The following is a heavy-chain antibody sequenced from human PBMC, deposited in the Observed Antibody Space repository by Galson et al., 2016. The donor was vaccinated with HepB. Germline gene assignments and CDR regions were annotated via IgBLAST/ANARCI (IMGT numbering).Heavy chain of an antibody. D-gene: IGHD1-14*01. V-gene: IGHV3-23*01. J-gene: IGHJ4*02. CDR1: GFTFNSYA. Sequence: SLRLSCAGSGFTFNSYAMNWVRQAPGKGLEWISLISDNGNATYYADPVRGRFSIARDNSKNTLYLQVNSLRADDTAVYYCAKGPPGTRGSLDSWGQGTLVTVSS. CDR3: AKGPPGTRGSLDS. CDR2: ISDNGNAT.